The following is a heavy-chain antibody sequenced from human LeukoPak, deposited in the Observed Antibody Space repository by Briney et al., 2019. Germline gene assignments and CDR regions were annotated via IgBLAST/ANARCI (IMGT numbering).Heavy chain of an antibody. CDR1: GFTFSSYE. Sequence: PGGSLRLSCAASGFTFSSYEMNWVRQAPGKGLEWVSYISSSGSTIYYADSVKGRFTISRDNAKNSLYLQMNSLRAEDTAVYYCASRRDGYNQAYYYYYDMDVWGQGTTVTVSS. CDR3: ASRRDGYNQAYYYYYDMDV. J-gene: IGHJ6*02. CDR2: ISSSGSTI. D-gene: IGHD5-24*01. V-gene: IGHV3-48*03.